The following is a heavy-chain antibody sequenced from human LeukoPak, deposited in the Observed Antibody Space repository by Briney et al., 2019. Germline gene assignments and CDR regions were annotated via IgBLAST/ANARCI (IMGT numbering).Heavy chain of an antibody. CDR1: GYTFNKYA. CDR3: ARSPGWYSLDF. J-gene: IGHJ4*02. CDR2: VNGGDGGT. Sequence: ASVKVSCKASGYTFNKYAIHWVRQAPGQSLEWLGWVNGGDGGTKYSQEFLGRVTFTRDTSALTAYMELYSLRSDDLAVYYCARSPGWYSLDFWGQGTLVTVSS. D-gene: IGHD6-19*01. V-gene: IGHV1-3*03.